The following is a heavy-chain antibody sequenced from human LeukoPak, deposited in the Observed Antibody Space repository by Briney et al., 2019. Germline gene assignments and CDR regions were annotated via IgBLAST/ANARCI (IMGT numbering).Heavy chain of an antibody. CDR3: ARDFTMVRGVNWFDP. CDR2: ISSSGSTI. CDR1: GFTFSSYE. J-gene: IGHJ5*02. Sequence: GGSLRLSCAASGFTFSSYEMNWVRQAPGKRLEWVSYISSSGSTIYYADSVKGRFTISRDNAKNSLYLQMNSLRAEDTAVYYCARDFTMVRGVNWFDPWGQGTLVTVSS. D-gene: IGHD3-10*01. V-gene: IGHV3-48*03.